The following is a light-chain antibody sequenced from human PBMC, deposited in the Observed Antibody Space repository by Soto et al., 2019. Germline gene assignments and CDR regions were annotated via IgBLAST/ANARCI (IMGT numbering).Light chain of an antibody. CDR2: ENT. CDR3: QTYDSGMSGWV. Sequence: QSVLTQPPSVSGAPGQRVTISCTGSSTNIGAVFYVPWYQQVPGTAPKLLIYENTKRPSGVPDRFSGSKSGTSASLAITGLHDEEEAAYYCQTYDSGMSGWVFGGGTKLTVL. J-gene: IGLJ3*02. V-gene: IGLV1-40*01. CDR1: STNIGAVFY.